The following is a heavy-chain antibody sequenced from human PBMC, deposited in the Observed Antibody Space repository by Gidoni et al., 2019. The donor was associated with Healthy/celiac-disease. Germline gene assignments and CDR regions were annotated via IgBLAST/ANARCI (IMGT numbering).Heavy chain of an antibody. Sequence: EVPLVESGGGLVQPGGSLRLSCAASGFPFSNAWMSWVRQAPGKGLEWVGRIKSKTDGGTTDDAAPVKGRFTISRDDSKNTLYLQMNSLKTEDTAVYYCTTDPYCGGDCSYDYWGQGTLVTVSS. J-gene: IGHJ4*02. CDR2: IKSKTDGGTT. D-gene: IGHD2-21*02. CDR1: GFPFSNAW. V-gene: IGHV3-15*01. CDR3: TTDPYCGGDCSYDY.